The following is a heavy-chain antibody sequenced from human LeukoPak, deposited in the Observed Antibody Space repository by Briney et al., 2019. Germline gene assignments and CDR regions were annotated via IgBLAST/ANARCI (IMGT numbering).Heavy chain of an antibody. Sequence: PGGSLRLSCAASGFTLSSYWMSWVRQAPGKGLEWVANIKQDGSEKYYVDSVKGRFTISRDNGKNSLYLQMNSLRAEDTAVYYCARALKGLRRRIGGTTTFECYYYMDVWGKGTTVTISS. J-gene: IGHJ6*03. V-gene: IGHV3-7*01. CDR3: ARALKGLRRRIGGTTTFECYYYMDV. D-gene: IGHD1-26*01. CDR1: GFTLSSYW. CDR2: IKQDGSEK.